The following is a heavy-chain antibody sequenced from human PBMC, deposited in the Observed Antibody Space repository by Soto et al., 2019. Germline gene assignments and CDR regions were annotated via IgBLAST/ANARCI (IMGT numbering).Heavy chain of an antibody. Sequence: ASVKVSCKASGYTFTSYGIHWVRPAPGQRLEWMGWINAAKGDTKYSPKFQGRVTITRETSASTAYMELSSLRSEDTAVYYCVRRHVSATGIDWFDPWGQGTLVTVSS. J-gene: IGHJ5*02. CDR1: GYTFTSYG. CDR2: INAAKGDT. V-gene: IGHV1-3*01. D-gene: IGHD6-13*01. CDR3: VRRHVSATGIDWFDP.